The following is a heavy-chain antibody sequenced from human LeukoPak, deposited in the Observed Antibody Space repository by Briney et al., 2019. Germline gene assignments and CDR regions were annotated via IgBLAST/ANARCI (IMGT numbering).Heavy chain of an antibody. CDR1: GGSISSYY. Sequence: SETLSLTCTVSGGSISSYYWSWIRQPPGKGLEWLGYIYYSGSTNYNPSLKSRVTISVDTSKNQFSLKLSSVTAADTAVYYCARRGQLDVWGQGTTVTVSS. J-gene: IGHJ6*02. V-gene: IGHV4-59*01. CDR2: IYYSGST. CDR3: ARRGQLDV.